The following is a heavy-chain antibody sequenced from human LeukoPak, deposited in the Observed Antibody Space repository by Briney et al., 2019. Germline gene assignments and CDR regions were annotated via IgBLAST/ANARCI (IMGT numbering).Heavy chain of an antibody. CDR1: GFTFSSYW. D-gene: IGHD1-14*01. Sequence: PGGSLRLSCAASGFTFSSYWMHWVRQVPGKGLVWVSRINSDGSSTSYADSVKGRFTISRDNAKNTLYVQMNSLRAADTAVYYCSTGSGHAFDIWGRGTMVSVSS. V-gene: IGHV3-74*01. CDR3: STGSGHAFDI. J-gene: IGHJ3*02. CDR2: INSDGSST.